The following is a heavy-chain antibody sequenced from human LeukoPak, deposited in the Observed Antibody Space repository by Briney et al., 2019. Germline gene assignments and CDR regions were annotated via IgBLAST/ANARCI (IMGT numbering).Heavy chain of an antibody. D-gene: IGHD3-10*01. CDR2: IYYSGST. V-gene: IGHV4-31*03. CDR1: GGSISSGGYY. Sequence: SETLCLTCTVSGGSISSGGYYWSWIRQHPGKGLEWIGYIYYSGSTYYNPSLKSRVTISVDTSKNQFSLKLSSVTAADTAVYYCASTMVRGVPPQSWGQGTLVTVSS. J-gene: IGHJ5*02. CDR3: ASTMVRGVPPQS.